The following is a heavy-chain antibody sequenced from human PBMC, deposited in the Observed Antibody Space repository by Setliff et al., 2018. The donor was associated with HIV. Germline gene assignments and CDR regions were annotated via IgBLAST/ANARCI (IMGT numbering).Heavy chain of an antibody. CDR2: VHNSAGS. CDR3: ARYVSDWFYIDS. J-gene: IGHJ4*02. D-gene: IGHD3-9*01. V-gene: IGHV4-59*10. Sequence: SETLSLTCAVSGDSVSGYYWSWIRQPAGRGLEWIGRVHNSAGSNYNPSLKSRVTMSVDTSKNQFSLKLSSVTAADTAVYYCARYVSDWFYIDSWGQGTLVTVSS. CDR1: GDSVSGYY.